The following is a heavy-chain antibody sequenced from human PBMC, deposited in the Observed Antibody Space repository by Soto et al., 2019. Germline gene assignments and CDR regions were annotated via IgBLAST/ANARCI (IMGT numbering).Heavy chain of an antibody. CDR3: ARAGASIYDSSGYPWFDP. D-gene: IGHD3-22*01. V-gene: IGHV1-69*13. J-gene: IGHJ5*02. CDR1: GGTFSSYA. CDR2: IIPIFGTA. Sequence: SVKVSCKASGGTFSSYAISWVRQAPGQGLEWMGGIIPIFGTANYAQKFQGRVTITADESTSTAYMELSSLRSEDTAAYYCARAGASIYDSSGYPWFDPWGQGTLVTVSS.